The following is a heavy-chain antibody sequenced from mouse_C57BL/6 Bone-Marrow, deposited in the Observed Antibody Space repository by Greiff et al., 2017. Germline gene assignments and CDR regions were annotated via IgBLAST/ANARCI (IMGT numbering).Heavy chain of an antibody. CDR2: ISSGGSYT. CDR1: GFTFSSYG. CDR3: ARQSEAMDY. J-gene: IGHJ4*01. V-gene: IGHV5-6*01. Sequence: DVQLVESGGDLVKPGGSLKLSCAASGFTFSSYGMSWVRQTPDKRLEWVATISSGGSYTYYPDSVKGRFTISRDNAKNTLYLQMSSLKSEDTAMYYCARQSEAMDYWGQGTSVTVSS.